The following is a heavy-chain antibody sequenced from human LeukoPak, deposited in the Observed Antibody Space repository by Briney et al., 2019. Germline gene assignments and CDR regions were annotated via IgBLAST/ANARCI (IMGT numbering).Heavy chain of an antibody. J-gene: IGHJ4*02. CDR1: GFTFSSYA. CDR3: ANSRRGYSYDLGSWYFDY. D-gene: IGHD5-18*01. CDR2: ISGSGGST. V-gene: IGHV3-23*01. Sequence: GGSLRLSCAASGFTFSSYAMSWVRQAPGKGLEWVSAISGSGGSTYYADFVKGRFTISRDNSKNTLYLQMNSLRAEDTAVYYCANSRRGYSYDLGSWYFDYWGQGTLVTVSS.